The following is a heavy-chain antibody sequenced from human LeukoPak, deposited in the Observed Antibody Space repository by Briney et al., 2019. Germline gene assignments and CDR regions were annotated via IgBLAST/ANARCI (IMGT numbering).Heavy chain of an antibody. V-gene: IGHV3-53*01. J-gene: IGHJ4*02. Sequence: GGSLRPSCAASGFTVSSNYMSWVRQAPGKGLEWVSVIYSGGSTYYADSVKGRFTISRDNSKNTLYLQMNSLRAEDTAVYYCARIMRYDFWSGYRSDYWGQGTLVTVSS. CDR3: ARIMRYDFWSGYRSDY. CDR1: GFTVSSNY. CDR2: IYSGGST. D-gene: IGHD3-3*01.